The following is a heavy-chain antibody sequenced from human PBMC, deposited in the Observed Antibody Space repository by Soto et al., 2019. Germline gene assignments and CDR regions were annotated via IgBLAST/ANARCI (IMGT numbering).Heavy chain of an antibody. CDR1: GYTFTSYA. Sequence: ASVKVSCKASGYTFTSYAMHWVRQAPGQRLEWMGWINAGNGNTKYSQKFQGRVTITRDTSASTAYMELSSLRSEDTAMYYCARDWVVTVTTRRNYYFGRDVWGEGPAVTV. D-gene: IGHD4-17*01. CDR2: INAGNGNT. V-gene: IGHV1-3*01. J-gene: IGHJ6*01. CDR3: ARDWVVTVTTRRNYYFGRDV.